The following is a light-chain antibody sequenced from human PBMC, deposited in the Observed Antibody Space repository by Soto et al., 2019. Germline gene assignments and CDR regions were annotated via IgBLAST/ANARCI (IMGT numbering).Light chain of an antibody. CDR3: QQSKT. Sequence: DIQMTQSPSSLSASVGDRVTITCRASRSFSRYLNWYQQKPGKAPKILIYAVSSLQSGVPSRFSGRGSGTDFTLTISSLQPEDFATYYCQQSKTFGQGTKVEIK. CDR2: AVS. CDR1: RSFSRY. J-gene: IGKJ1*01. V-gene: IGKV1-39*01.